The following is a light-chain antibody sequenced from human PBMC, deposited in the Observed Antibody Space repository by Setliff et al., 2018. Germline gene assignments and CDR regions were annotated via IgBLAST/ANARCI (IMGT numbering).Light chain of an antibody. Sequence: SDVGGYNYVSWYQQHPGKAPKLMIYDVSNRPSGVSNRFSGSKSGNTASLTISGLQAEDEADYYCSSYTSSSTLYVFGTGTKVTVL. CDR1: SDVGGYNY. CDR3: SSYTSSSTLYV. CDR2: DVS. V-gene: IGLV2-14*03. J-gene: IGLJ1*01.